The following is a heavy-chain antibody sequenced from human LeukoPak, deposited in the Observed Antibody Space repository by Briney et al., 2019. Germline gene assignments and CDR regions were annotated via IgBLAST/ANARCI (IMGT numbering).Heavy chain of an antibody. Sequence: SETLSLTCTVSGGSISSGGYYWSWIRQHPGKGLEWIGYIYYSGSTYYNPSLKSRVTISVDTSKNQFSLKLSSVTAADTAVYYCARNRRYCSGGSCFALDYWGQGTLVTVSS. D-gene: IGHD2-15*01. CDR2: IYYSGST. CDR3: ARNRRYCSGGSCFALDY. J-gene: IGHJ4*02. V-gene: IGHV4-31*03. CDR1: GGSISSGGYY.